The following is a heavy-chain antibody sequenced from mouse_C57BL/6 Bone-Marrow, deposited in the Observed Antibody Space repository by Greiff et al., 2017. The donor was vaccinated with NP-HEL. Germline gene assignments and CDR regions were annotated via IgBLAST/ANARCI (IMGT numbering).Heavy chain of an antibody. CDR1: GFTFSDFY. J-gene: IGHJ4*01. CDR2: SRNKANDYTT. Sequence: EVMLVESGGGLVQSGRSLRLSCATSGFTFSDFYMEWVRQAPGKGLEWIAASRNKANDYTTEYSASGKGRFIVSRDTSQSILYLQMNALRAEDTAIYYCARENYAMDYWGQGTSVTVSS. CDR3: ARENYAMDY. V-gene: IGHV7-1*01.